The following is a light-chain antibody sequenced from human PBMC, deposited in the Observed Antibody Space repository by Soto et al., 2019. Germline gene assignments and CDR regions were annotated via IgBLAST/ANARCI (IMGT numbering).Light chain of an antibody. CDR2: DAS. CDR1: QGISSA. Sequence: AIQLTQSPSSLSASVGDRVTITCRASQGISSALAWYQQKPGKAPKLLISDASSLESGVPSRFSVSGSGTDFTLTIISLRPEDFATYYCQQLNSYPRGFTCGPGTKVDIK. V-gene: IGKV1-13*02. CDR3: QQLNSYPRGFT. J-gene: IGKJ3*01.